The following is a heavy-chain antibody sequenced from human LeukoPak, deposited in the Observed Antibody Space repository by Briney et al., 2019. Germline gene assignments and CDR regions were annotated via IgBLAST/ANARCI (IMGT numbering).Heavy chain of an antibody. V-gene: IGHV4-59*01. CDR3: ARGPAPASSLPIDY. CDR1: GGSISSYY. Sequence: PSETLSLTCTVSGGSISSYYWSWIRQPPGKGLEWIGYIYYSGSTNYNPSLKSRVTISVDTSKNQFSLKLSSVTAADTAVYYCARGPAPASSLPIDYWGQGTLVTVSS. CDR2: IYYSGST. D-gene: IGHD2-2*01. J-gene: IGHJ4*02.